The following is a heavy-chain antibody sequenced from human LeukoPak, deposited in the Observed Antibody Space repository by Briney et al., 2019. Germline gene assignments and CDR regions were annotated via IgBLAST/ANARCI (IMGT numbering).Heavy chain of an antibody. D-gene: IGHD2-2*02. Sequence: ASVKVSCKVSGYTLTELSMHWVRQAPGKGLEWMGGFDPEDGETIYAQKFQGRVTMTEDTSTDTAYMELSSLRSEDTAVYYCATDYQLIYSFDYWGQGTLVTVSS. J-gene: IGHJ4*02. CDR2: FDPEDGET. V-gene: IGHV1-24*01. CDR3: ATDYQLIYSFDY. CDR1: GYTLTELS.